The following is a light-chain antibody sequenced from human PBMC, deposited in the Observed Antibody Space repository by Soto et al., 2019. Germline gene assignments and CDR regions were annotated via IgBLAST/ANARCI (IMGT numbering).Light chain of an antibody. CDR1: QDIATY. V-gene: IGKV1-5*03. J-gene: IGKJ1*01. CDR2: KAS. Sequence: DIQITQSPSSLSASVGDGVTITCQASQDIATYLNWYQQKPGIAPKLLIYKASTLKSGVPSRSSGSGSGTEFTLTISSLQPDDFATYYCQHYNSYSEAFGQGTKVHI. CDR3: QHYNSYSEA.